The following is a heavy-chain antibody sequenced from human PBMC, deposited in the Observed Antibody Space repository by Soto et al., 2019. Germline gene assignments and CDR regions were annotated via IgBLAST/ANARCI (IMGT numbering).Heavy chain of an antibody. D-gene: IGHD3-16*01. CDR3: ARDMDPQWPGLGGFDY. J-gene: IGHJ4*02. CDR2: ISSSSSYI. V-gene: IGHV3-21*01. CDR1: GFTFSSYS. Sequence: EVQLVESGGGLVKPGGSLRLSCAASGFTFSSYSMNWVRQAPGKGLEWVSSISSSSSYIYYADSVKGRFTISRDNAKNSLYLQMNSLRAEDTAVYYCARDMDPQWPGLGGFDYWGQGTLVTVSS.